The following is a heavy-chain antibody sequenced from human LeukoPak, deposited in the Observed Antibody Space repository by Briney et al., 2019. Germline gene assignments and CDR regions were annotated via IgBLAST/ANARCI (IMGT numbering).Heavy chain of an antibody. CDR3: ARAGEYYYDNSGYYPNDAFDI. CDR1: GGSISSGGYS. Sequence: SETLSLTCAVSGGSISSGGYSWSWIRQPPGKGLEWIVYIYHSGSTYYNPSLKSQVTISVDRSKNQFSLKLSSVTAADTAVYYCARAGEYYYDNSGYYPNDAFDIWGQGTMVTVSS. D-gene: IGHD3-22*01. CDR2: IYHSGST. J-gene: IGHJ3*02. V-gene: IGHV4-30-2*01.